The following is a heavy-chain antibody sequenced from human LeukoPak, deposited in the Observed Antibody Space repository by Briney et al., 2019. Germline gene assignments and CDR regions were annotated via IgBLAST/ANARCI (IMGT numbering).Heavy chain of an antibody. CDR3: ARAVGNYYDSSGYDDYYGMDV. Sequence: GGSLRLSCAASGFTVSSNYMSWVRQAPGKGLEWVSVIYSGGSTYYADSVKGRFTISRDNSKNTLYLQMNSLRAEDTAVCYCARAVGNYYDSSGYDDYYGMDVWGQGTTVTVSS. CDR2: IYSGGST. CDR1: GFTVSSNY. V-gene: IGHV3-53*01. J-gene: IGHJ6*02. D-gene: IGHD3-22*01.